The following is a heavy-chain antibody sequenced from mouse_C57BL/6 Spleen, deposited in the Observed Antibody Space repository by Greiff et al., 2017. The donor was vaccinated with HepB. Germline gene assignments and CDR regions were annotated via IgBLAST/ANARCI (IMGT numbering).Heavy chain of an antibody. V-gene: IGHV1-69*01. CDR1: GYTFTSYW. CDR2: IDPSDSYT. CDR3: ARPSPMATRYAMDY. D-gene: IGHD2-1*01. J-gene: IGHJ4*01. Sequence: QVQLQQPGAELVMPGASVKLSCKASGYTFTSYWMHWVKQRPGQGLEWIGEIDPSDSYTNYNQKFKGKSTLTVDKSSSTAYMQLSSLTSEDSAVYYCARPSPMATRYAMDYWGQGTSVTVSS.